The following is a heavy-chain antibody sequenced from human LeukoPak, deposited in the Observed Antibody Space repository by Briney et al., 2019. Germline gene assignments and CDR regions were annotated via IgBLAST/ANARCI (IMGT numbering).Heavy chain of an antibody. CDR2: ISGSGGST. D-gene: IGHD3-3*01. J-gene: IGHJ4*02. CDR1: GFTFSDYY. Sequence: PGGSLRLSCAASGFTFSDYYMSWIRQAPGKGLEWVSAISGSGGSTYYADSVKGRFTISRDNSKNTLYLQMNSLRAEDTAVYYCAKGAHYYDFWSGYFDYWGQGTLVTVSS. CDR3: AKGAHYYDFWSGYFDY. V-gene: IGHV3-23*01.